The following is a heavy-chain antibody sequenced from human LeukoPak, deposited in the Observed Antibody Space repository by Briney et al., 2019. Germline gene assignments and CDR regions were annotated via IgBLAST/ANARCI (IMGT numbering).Heavy chain of an antibody. Sequence: PGGSLRLSCAASGFTFSSYSMNWVRQAPGKGLEWVSSISSSSSYIYYADSVKGRLTISRDNAKNSLYLQMNSLRAEDTAVYCCARDLQPGIAVAYIWGQGIMVTVSS. CDR1: GFTFSSYS. V-gene: IGHV3-21*01. CDR2: ISSSSSYI. CDR3: ARDLQPGIAVAYI. D-gene: IGHD6-19*01. J-gene: IGHJ3*02.